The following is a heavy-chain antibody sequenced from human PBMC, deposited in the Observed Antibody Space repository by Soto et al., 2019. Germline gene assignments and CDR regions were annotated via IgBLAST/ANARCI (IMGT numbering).Heavy chain of an antibody. CDR3: ARVGGATMATMYFDP. D-gene: IGHD5-12*01. V-gene: IGHV3-48*02. Sequence: EVQLVESGGGLIQPGGSLRLSCAVSGLTFTGYSMNWVRQAPGKGLEWVSFINSGSSTIFYADSVKGRFTISRDNAKNSLYLEIYSLRDEDTAVYYCARVGGATMATMYFDPWGQGTLVTVSS. CDR2: INSGSSTI. CDR1: GLTFTGYS. J-gene: IGHJ4*02.